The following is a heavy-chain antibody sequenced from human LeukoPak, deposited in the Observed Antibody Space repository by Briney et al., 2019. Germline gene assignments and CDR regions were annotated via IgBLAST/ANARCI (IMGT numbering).Heavy chain of an antibody. CDR2: ISGSGGDT. J-gene: IGHJ1*01. CDR1: GFTFSSYS. Sequence: GGSLRLSCAASGFTFSSYSMSWVRQAPGKGLEWVSVISGSGGDTFYADSVKGRFTISRDNSKNTLYLQMNSLRAEDTAVYYCAKDGLGANPEYFQHWGQGTLVTVSS. V-gene: IGHV3-23*01. CDR3: AKDGLGANPEYFQH. D-gene: IGHD1-26*01.